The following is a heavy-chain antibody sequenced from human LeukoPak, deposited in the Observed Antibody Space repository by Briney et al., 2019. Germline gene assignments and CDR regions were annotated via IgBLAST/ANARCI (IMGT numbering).Heavy chain of an antibody. Sequence: SGGSLRLSCAASGIIFSDFGMHWVRQAPGKGLEWMAIIWYDGSNKYYADSVKGRSTISRDNSQNTMYLQMNSLRAEDTAVYYCAKATCSGANCFSNSRDAFDIWGQGTMVTVSS. V-gene: IGHV3-33*06. D-gene: IGHD2-15*01. CDR1: GIIFSDFG. CDR2: IWYDGSNK. J-gene: IGHJ3*02. CDR3: AKATCSGANCFSNSRDAFDI.